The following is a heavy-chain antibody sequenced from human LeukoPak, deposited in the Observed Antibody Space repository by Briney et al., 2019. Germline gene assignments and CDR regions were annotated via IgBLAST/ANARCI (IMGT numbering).Heavy chain of an antibody. CDR1: GFTFSSYG. Sequence: PGGSLRLSCAASGFTFSSYGMHWVRQAPGKGLEWVAVISYDGSNKYYADSVKGRFTISRDNSKNTLYLQMNSLRAEDTAVYYCAKDSHERWELLLYYFDYWGQGTLVTVSS. CDR3: AKDSHERWELLLYYFDY. CDR2: ISYDGSNK. V-gene: IGHV3-30*18. J-gene: IGHJ4*02. D-gene: IGHD1-26*01.